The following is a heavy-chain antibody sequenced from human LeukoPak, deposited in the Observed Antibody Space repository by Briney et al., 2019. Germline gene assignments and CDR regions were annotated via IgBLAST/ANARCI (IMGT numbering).Heavy chain of an antibody. CDR2: INPNSGGT. V-gene: IGHV1-2*02. Sequence: ASVKVSCKASGYTFTGYYMHWVRQAPGQGLEWMGWINPNSGGTNYAQKFQGRVTMTTDTSTSTAYMELRSLRSDDTAVYYCARETCSSTSCYQSDYWGQGTLVTVSS. CDR1: GYTFTGYY. D-gene: IGHD2-2*01. CDR3: ARETCSSTSCYQSDY. J-gene: IGHJ4*02.